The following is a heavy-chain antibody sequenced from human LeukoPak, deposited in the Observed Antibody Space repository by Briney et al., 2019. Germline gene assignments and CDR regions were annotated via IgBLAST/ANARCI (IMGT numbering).Heavy chain of an antibody. D-gene: IGHD3-3*01. CDR2: INHSGST. CDR1: GGSFSGYY. Sequence: SETLSLTCAVYGGSFSGYYWSWIRQPPGKGLEWIGEINHSGSTNYNPSLKSRVTISVDTSKNQFSLKLSSVTAADTAVYYCARERVEPKVSSADGFLDYYYMDVWGKGTTVTVSS. V-gene: IGHV4-34*01. CDR3: ARERVEPKVSSADGFLDYYYMDV. J-gene: IGHJ6*03.